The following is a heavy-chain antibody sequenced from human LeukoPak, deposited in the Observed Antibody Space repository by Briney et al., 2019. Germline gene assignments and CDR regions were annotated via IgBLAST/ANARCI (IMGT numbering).Heavy chain of an antibody. CDR1: GFTFSSYG. D-gene: IGHD6-6*01. CDR2: IWYDGSNK. Sequence: PGGSLRLSCAASGFTFSSYGMHWVRQAPGKGLEWVAVIWYDGSNKYYADSVKGRFTISRDNSKNTLYLQVNSLRAEDTAVYYCAKDLLSSTQSGYWGQGTLVTVSS. V-gene: IGHV3-33*06. CDR3: AKDLLSSTQSGY. J-gene: IGHJ4*02.